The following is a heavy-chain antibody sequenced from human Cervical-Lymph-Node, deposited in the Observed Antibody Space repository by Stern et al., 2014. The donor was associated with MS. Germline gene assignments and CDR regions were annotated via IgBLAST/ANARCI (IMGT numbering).Heavy chain of an antibody. J-gene: IGHJ3*02. CDR3: ATFSGSHSDAFDM. D-gene: IGHD1-26*01. V-gene: IGHV5-51*01. Sequence: EVQLVEYGAEVKKGGESLKIYCKAYRFSFTSSWIAWVRQMPGKGLEWMGPIYPGDSDTRYSPSFQGQVTISSDKSIGTAYLQWSRLKASDTAMYFCATFSGSHSDAFDMWGQGTMVTVSS. CDR1: RFSFTSSW. CDR2: IYPGDSDT.